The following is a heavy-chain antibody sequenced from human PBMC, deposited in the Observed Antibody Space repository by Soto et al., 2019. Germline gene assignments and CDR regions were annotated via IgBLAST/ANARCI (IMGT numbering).Heavy chain of an antibody. D-gene: IGHD3-16*02. V-gene: IGHV4-39*01. Sequence: SETLSLTCSVSGGYISGSDYYWGWIRQSPGKGLEWIGSIYHTGETYYKSSLKSRVTISVDTSKNQFYLQLRSLTAADTAVYYCASKGYRIWGQGTQVTVPQ. J-gene: IGHJ1*01. CDR3: ASKGYRI. CDR2: IYHTGET. CDR1: GGYISGSDYY.